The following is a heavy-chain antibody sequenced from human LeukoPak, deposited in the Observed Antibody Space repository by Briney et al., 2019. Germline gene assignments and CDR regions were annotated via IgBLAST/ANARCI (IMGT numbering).Heavy chain of an antibody. D-gene: IGHD2-15*01. CDR2: MNPNSGNT. J-gene: IGHJ4*02. CDR1: GYTFTSYD. V-gene: IGHV1-8*01. Sequence: GASVKVSCKASGYTFTSYDINWVRQATGQGLEWMGWMNPNSGNTAYAQKFQGRVTMTRNTSISTAYMELSSLRSEDTAVYYCASRRCSGGSCYPGHWGQGTLVTVSS. CDR3: ASRRCSGGSCYPGH.